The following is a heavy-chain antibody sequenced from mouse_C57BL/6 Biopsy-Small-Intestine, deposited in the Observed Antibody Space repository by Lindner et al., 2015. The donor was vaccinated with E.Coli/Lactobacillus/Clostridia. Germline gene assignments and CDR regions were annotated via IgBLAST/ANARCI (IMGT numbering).Heavy chain of an antibody. D-gene: IGHD2-5*01. CDR1: GYTFTSYV. CDR2: INPYNDIT. J-gene: IGHJ3*01. V-gene: IGHV1-14*01. CDR3: AVYYSNYVFAY. Sequence: VQLQESGPELVKPGTSVRMSCKASGYTFTSYVIHWVKQKPGQGLEWIGYINPYNDITKYNEKFKGKATPTSDKSSSTVYMELNSLTSEDSAVYYCAVYYSNYVFAYWGQGTLVTVSA.